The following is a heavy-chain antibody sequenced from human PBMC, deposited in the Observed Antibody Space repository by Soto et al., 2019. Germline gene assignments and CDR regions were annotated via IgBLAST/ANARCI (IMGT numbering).Heavy chain of an antibody. CDR3: AKDIGDGSGAFDI. Sequence: WESXRLSCSASVFTFSSYSIIWFRHAPGKGLELVSAISGSGGSTYYADSVNGRFTISRDNSKNTLYLQMNSLRAEDTAVYYCAKDIGDGSGAFDIWGKGTMVT. CDR1: VFTFSSYS. V-gene: IGHV3-23*01. J-gene: IGHJ3*02. CDR2: ISGSGGST. D-gene: IGHD2-21*02.